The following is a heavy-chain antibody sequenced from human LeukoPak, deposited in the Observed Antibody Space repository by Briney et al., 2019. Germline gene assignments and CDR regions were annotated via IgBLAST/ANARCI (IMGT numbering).Heavy chain of an antibody. J-gene: IGHJ4*02. V-gene: IGHV3-53*01. D-gene: IGHD3-10*01. Sequence: GGSLRLSCAASGLTVSKNYMSWVRQAPGKGLESVSVIYSGGSTYYADSVRGRFIISRDNSKNTLYLQMNSLRVEDTAVYYCARVGGHWGQGTLVTVSS. CDR1: GLTVSKNY. CDR2: IYSGGST. CDR3: ARVGGH.